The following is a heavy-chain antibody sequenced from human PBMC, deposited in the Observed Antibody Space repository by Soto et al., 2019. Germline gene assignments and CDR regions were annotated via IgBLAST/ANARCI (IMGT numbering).Heavy chain of an antibody. J-gene: IGHJ4*02. D-gene: IGHD1-26*01. V-gene: IGHV4-59*12. CDR1: GGSLSNYY. CDR3: ASRVGDSGMYFADY. CDR2: IYYSGSI. Sequence: PSETLSLTCSVSGGSLSNYYWSWIRQPPGKGLEWIGYIYYSGSIKYNPSLKSRVTTSIDTSKNQFSLRLTSVTAADTAIYYCASRVGDSGMYFADYWGQGTLVTVSS.